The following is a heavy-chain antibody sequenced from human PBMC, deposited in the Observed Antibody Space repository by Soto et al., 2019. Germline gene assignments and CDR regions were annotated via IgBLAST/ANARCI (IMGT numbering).Heavy chain of an antibody. CDR3: TRDLVVVASTDLYYYYGMDV. J-gene: IGHJ6*02. V-gene: IGHV3-21*01. Sequence: GGSLRLSCAASGFTFSSYSMNWVRQAPGKGLEWVSSISSSSSYIYYADSVKGRFTISRDNAKNSLYLEMNSLRAEDTAVYYCTRDLVVVASTDLYYYYGMDVWGQGTPVTVSS. D-gene: IGHD2-15*01. CDR1: GFTFSSYS. CDR2: ISSSSSYI.